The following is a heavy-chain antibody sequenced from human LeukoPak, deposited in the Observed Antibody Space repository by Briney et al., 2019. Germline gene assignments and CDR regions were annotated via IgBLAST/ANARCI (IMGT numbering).Heavy chain of an antibody. Sequence: PGGSLRLSCAASGFTVSSNYMIWVRQAPGMGLEWVSILYSGGTTSYADSVKGRFTISRDNSKNTLYLQMNALRAEDTAVYYCASSYYDILTGYYSVALDVWGQGTTVTVSS. V-gene: IGHV3-66*01. J-gene: IGHJ6*02. CDR3: ASSYYDILTGYYSVALDV. D-gene: IGHD3-9*01. CDR2: LYSGGTT. CDR1: GFTVSSNY.